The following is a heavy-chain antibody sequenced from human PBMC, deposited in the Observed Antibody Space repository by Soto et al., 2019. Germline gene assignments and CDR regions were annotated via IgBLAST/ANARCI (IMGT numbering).Heavy chain of an antibody. CDR2: ISESGEGR. D-gene: IGHD6-19*01. V-gene: IGHV3-23*04. CDR3: AIEAVDTQGIVYGMDV. Sequence: EVEVAESGGGLVQPGGSLRLSCAASGLTVDTYAMNWVRQAPGKGLERVAGISESGEGRSYAGSVTSRFTLSKETSKNILYLQTSALRAEDTAIYFCAIEAVDTQGIVYGMDVWGQGTTVSVSS. J-gene: IGHJ6*02. CDR1: GLTVDTYA.